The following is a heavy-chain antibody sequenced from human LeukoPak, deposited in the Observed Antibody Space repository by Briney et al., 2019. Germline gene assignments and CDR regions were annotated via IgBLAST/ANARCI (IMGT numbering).Heavy chain of an antibody. D-gene: IGHD3-16*01. V-gene: IGHV3-53*01. CDR2: LYMNDNT. Sequence: GGSLRLSCVSSGTIVSTNYMHWVRQAPGKGLESVSILYMNDNTYYAESVQGRFTISRDRSRNTLYLQMSSLRAEDTALYYCVREDLGIEYWGQGTLVTVSP. CDR3: VREDLGIEY. CDR1: GTIVSTNY. J-gene: IGHJ4*02.